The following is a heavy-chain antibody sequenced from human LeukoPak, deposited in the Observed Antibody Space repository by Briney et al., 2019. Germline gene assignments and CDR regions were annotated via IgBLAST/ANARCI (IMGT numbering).Heavy chain of an antibody. CDR2: ISPGDSNT. CDR1: GYSFTSYW. CDR3: ARVYQITLVRGVLRDRWFDP. D-gene: IGHD3-10*01. Sequence: GESLKISCKGSGYSFTSYWIAWVRQMPGKGLEWMGIISPGDSNTRYSPSFQRQVTISADKSITTAYLQWSSLEASDTAMYYCARVYQITLVRGVLRDRWFDPWGQGTLVTVSS. J-gene: IGHJ5*02. V-gene: IGHV5-51*01.